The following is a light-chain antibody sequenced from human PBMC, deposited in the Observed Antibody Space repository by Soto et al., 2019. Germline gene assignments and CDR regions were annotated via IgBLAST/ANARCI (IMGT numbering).Light chain of an antibody. CDR1: QDISNY. Sequence: DIQMTQSPSSLSASVGDRVTITCQASQDISNYLNWYQQKPGKAPKLLIYEASNLETGVPSRFSGSGSATDFTFTISSLQPEDIATYYCQQYDNLPTFGGGTKVEIK. CDR2: EAS. J-gene: IGKJ4*01. CDR3: QQYDNLPT. V-gene: IGKV1-33*01.